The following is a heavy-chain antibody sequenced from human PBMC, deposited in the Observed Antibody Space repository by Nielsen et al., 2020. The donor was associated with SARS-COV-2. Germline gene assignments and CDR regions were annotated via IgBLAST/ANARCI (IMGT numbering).Heavy chain of an antibody. CDR3: ARGLDSSGYYRGY. V-gene: IGHV3-30*04. Sequence: GGSLRLSCAASGFTFSSYAMHWVRQAPGKGLEWVAVISYDGSNKYYADSVKGRFTISRDNSKNTLYLQMNSLRAEDTAVYYCARGLDSSGYYRGYWGQGTLVTVSS. J-gene: IGHJ4*02. D-gene: IGHD3-22*01. CDR1: GFTFSSYA. CDR2: ISYDGSNK.